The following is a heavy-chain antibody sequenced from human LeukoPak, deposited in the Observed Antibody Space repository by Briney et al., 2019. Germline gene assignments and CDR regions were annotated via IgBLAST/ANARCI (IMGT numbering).Heavy chain of an antibody. J-gene: IGHJ3*02. CDR2: VSYDGGNK. CDR3: AKSNQRQWLDSGAFDI. Sequence: GGSLRLSCSASGFTFNTYGMHWVRQAPGKGLEWVAVVSYDGGNKYCADSVKGRFTISRDNSKNTLYLQMNSLRAEDTAVYYCAKSNQRQWLDSGAFDIWGQGTMVTVSS. CDR1: GFTFNTYG. D-gene: IGHD6-19*01. V-gene: IGHV3-30*12.